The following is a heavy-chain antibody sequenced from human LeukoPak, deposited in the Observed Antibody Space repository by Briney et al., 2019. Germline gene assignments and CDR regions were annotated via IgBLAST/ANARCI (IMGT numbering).Heavy chain of an antibody. J-gene: IGHJ4*02. CDR3: ARKYYDILTGMNGYYFDY. V-gene: IGHV4-34*01. Sequence: PSETLSLTCAVYGGSFSGYYWSWIRQPPGKGLEWIGEINHSGSTNYNPSLKSRVAISVDTSKNQFSLKLSSVTAADTAVHYCARKYYDILTGMNGYYFDYWGQGTLVTVSS. D-gene: IGHD3-9*01. CDR2: INHSGST. CDR1: GGSFSGYY.